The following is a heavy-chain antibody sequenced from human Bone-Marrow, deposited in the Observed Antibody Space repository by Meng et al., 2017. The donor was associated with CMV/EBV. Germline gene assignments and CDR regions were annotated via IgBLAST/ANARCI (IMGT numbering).Heavy chain of an antibody. V-gene: IGHV4-34*01. CDR2: INHSGST. CDR1: GGSFSGYY. D-gene: IGHD3-10*01. CDR3: ARGRFAYGSGSHDY. J-gene: IGHJ4*02. Sequence: SETLSLTCAVYGGSFSGYYWSWIRQPPGKGLEWIGGINHSGSTNYNPSLKSRVTISVDTSKNQFSLKLSSVTAADTAVYYCARGRFAYGSGSHDYWGQGTLVTVSS.